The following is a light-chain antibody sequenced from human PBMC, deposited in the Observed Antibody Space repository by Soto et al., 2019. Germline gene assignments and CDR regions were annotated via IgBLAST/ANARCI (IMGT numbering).Light chain of an antibody. Sequence: QSALTQPASVSGSLGQSITISCTGTSSDVGGYNYVSWYQQHPGKAPKLMIYEVSNRPSGISNRFSGSKSGNTASLTISGLQAEDDADYYCSSYTSTNTLLFGTGTKLTVL. V-gene: IGLV2-14*01. J-gene: IGLJ1*01. CDR2: EVS. CDR1: SSDVGGYNY. CDR3: SSYTSTNTLL.